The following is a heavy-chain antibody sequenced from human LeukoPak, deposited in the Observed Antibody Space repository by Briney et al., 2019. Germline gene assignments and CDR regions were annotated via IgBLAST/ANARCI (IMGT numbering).Heavy chain of an antibody. J-gene: IGHJ4*02. V-gene: IGHV4-31*03. CDR1: SGSIATGGYY. Sequence: SETLSLTCTVSSGSIATGGYYWSWIRQHPGKGLEWFGYIYYSGSAYYHPSLKSRVTISVDTSKNQFSLRLNPVTAADMAVYYCARARYNSGRGEYYFDYWGQGTLVTVSS. CDR3: ARARYNSGRGEYYFDY. CDR2: IYYSGSA. D-gene: IGHD6-19*01.